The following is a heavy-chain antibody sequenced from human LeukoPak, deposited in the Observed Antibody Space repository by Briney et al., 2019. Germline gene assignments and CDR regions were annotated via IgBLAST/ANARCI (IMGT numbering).Heavy chain of an antibody. Sequence: GESLKISCKGSGYTFTSYGISWVRQAPGQGLEWMGWISAYNGNTNYAQKLQGRVTMTTDTSTSTAYMELRSLRSDDTAVYYCARGPGEGPSGYDPYYDYVWGSYREKWFDPWGQGTLVTVSS. V-gene: IGHV1-18*01. CDR2: ISAYNGNT. CDR3: ARGPGEGPSGYDPYYDYVWGSYREKWFDP. J-gene: IGHJ5*02. D-gene: IGHD3-16*02. CDR1: GYTFTSYG.